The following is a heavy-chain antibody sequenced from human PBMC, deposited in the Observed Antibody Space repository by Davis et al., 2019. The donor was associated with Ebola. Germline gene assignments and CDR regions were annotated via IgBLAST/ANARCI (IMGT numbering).Heavy chain of an antibody. CDR1: GGSISTYY. J-gene: IGHJ6*02. CDR2: IYSGGST. CDR3: ARSVHQLLYRYYYYYGMDV. D-gene: IGHD2-2*02. V-gene: IGHV4-4*07. Sequence: SETLSLTCTVSGGSISTYYWSWIRQPAGKGLECIGRIYSGGSTNYNPSLKSRVTISVDTSKNQFSLKLSSVTAADTAVYYCARSVHQLLYRYYYYYGMDVWGQGTTVTVSS.